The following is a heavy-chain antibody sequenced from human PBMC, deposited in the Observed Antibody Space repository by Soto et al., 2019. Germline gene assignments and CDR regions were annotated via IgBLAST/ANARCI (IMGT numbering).Heavy chain of an antibody. J-gene: IGHJ4*01. V-gene: IGHV4-59*01. CDR1: GGSLDTYY. CDR2: IYSSGST. CDR3: ARARYNWNY. Sequence: PSETLSLTCTVSGGSLDTYYWTWIRQPPGKGLEWIGYIYSSGSTNYNPSLKSRVTMAVDMSKNQFSLKLTSVTAADTAVYYCARARYNWNYWGQEPWSPSPQ. D-gene: IGHD1-20*01.